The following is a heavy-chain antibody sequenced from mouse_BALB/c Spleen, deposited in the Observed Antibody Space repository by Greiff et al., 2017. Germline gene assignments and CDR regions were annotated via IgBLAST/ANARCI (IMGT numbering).Heavy chain of an antibody. V-gene: IGHV1-14*01. D-gene: IGHD2-4*01. CDR2: INPYNDGT. Sequence: EVLLQQSGPELVKPGASVKMSCKASGYTFTSYVMHWVKQKPGQGLEWIGYINPYNDGTKYNEKFKGKATLTSDKSSSTAYMELSSLTSENSAVYYCATPLRLYAMDYWGQGTSVTVSS. CDR3: ATPLRLYAMDY. J-gene: IGHJ4*01. CDR1: GYTFTSYV.